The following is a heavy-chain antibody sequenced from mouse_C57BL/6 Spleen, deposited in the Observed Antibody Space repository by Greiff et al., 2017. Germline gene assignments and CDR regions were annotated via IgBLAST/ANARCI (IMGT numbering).Heavy chain of an antibody. J-gene: IGHJ4*01. CDR1: GYTFTSYW. CDR2: IHPNSGST. V-gene: IGHV1-64*01. CDR3: ARGNWDGAMDY. D-gene: IGHD4-1*01. Sequence: QVQLQQPGAELVKPGASVKLSCKASGYTFTSYWMHWVKQRPGQGLEWIGMIHPNSGSTNYNETFKSKATLTVDKSSSTAYMQLSSLTSEDSAVYYCARGNWDGAMDYWGQGTSVTVSS.